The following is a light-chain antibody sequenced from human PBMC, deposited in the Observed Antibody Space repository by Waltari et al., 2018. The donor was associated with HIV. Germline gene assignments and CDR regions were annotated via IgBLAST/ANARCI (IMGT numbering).Light chain of an antibody. V-gene: IGKV1-27*01. CDR1: QAISNY. CDR2: ASS. J-gene: IGKJ1*01. CDR3: QEYNSAPWT. Sequence: DIQMIQSPSSLSASVGDRVSITCPASQAISNYLAWYQQKPGKVPKLLISASSTVQSVVPTRCSGSGSGTDFSLTITSLQPEDIATYCCQEYNSAPWTFGQGTKVDIK.